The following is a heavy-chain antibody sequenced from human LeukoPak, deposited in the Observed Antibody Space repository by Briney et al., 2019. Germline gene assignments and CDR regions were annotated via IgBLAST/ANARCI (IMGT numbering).Heavy chain of an antibody. CDR3: AREGYCSSTSCSNWFDP. V-gene: IGHV1-2*02. J-gene: IGHJ5*02. Sequence: ASVKVSCKASGYTFTSYYMHWVRQAPGQGLEWMGGINPNSGGTNYAQKFQGRVTMTRDTSISTAYMELSRLRSDDTAVYYCAREGYCSSTSCSNWFDPWGQGTLVTVSS. CDR1: GYTFTSYY. D-gene: IGHD2-2*01. CDR2: INPNSGGT.